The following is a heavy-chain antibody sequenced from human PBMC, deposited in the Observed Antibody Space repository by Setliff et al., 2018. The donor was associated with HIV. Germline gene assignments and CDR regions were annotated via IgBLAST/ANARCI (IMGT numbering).Heavy chain of an antibody. D-gene: IGHD3-22*01. Sequence: SETLSLTCAVSGYSISSGYYWGWIRQPPGKGLEWIGYIYYSGSTNYNPSLKSRVTISVDTSKKQFSLKLSSVTAADTAVYYCARVYYYDSSGYSEPYYMDVWGKGTTVTVSS. V-gene: IGHV4-61*01. CDR1: GYSISSGYY. J-gene: IGHJ6*03. CDR2: IYYSGST. CDR3: ARVYYYDSSGYSEPYYMDV.